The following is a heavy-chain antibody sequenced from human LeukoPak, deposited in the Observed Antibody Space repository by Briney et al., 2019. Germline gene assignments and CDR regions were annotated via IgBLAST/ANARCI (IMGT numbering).Heavy chain of an antibody. Sequence: SETLSLTCTVSGGSISSSSYYWGWIRQPPGKGLEWIGSIYYSGSTYYNPSLKSRVTISVDTSKNQFSLKLSSVTAADTAVYYCACLGYCSSTSCRLYGMDVWGQGTTVTVSS. J-gene: IGHJ6*02. D-gene: IGHD2-2*01. V-gene: IGHV4-39*07. CDR2: IYYSGST. CDR1: GGSISSSSYY. CDR3: ACLGYCSSTSCRLYGMDV.